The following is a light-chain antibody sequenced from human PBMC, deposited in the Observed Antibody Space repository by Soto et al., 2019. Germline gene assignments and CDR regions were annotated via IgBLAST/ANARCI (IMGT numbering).Light chain of an antibody. J-gene: IGKJ3*01. CDR2: DAS. Sequence: EIVLTQSPATLSLSPGERATLSCRASQSVSSYLAWDQQKPGRAPRLLIYDASNRATGIPARFSGSGSGTDFTLTISSLEPEDFAVYYCQQRSNWPGTFGPGTKVDIK. CDR1: QSVSSY. V-gene: IGKV3-11*01. CDR3: QQRSNWPGT.